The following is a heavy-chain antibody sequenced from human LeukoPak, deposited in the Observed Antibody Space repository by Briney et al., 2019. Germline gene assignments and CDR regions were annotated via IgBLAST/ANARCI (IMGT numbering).Heavy chain of an antibody. D-gene: IGHD6-19*01. V-gene: IGHV3-48*03. CDR3: ARSIAVAGVDY. J-gene: IGHJ4*02. CDR1: GFTFSSYE. Sequence: GGSLRLSCAASGFTFSSYEMNWVRQAPGKGLEWVSYISSSGSTIYYADSVEGRFTISRDNAKNSLYLQMNSLRAEDTAVYYCARSIAVAGVDYWGQGTLVTVSS. CDR2: ISSSGSTI.